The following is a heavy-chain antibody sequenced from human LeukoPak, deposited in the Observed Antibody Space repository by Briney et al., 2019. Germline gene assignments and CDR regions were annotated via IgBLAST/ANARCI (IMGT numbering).Heavy chain of an antibody. CDR3: ARRKYGADYNGMDV. V-gene: IGHV1-18*01. CDR2: INPQKRDT. Sequence: ASVKVSCKASGGTFSSYAISWVRQAPGQGLEWMASINPQKRDTHYAQNFQGRVTVTAGTSTNTAYMELRSLRSDDTAIYYCARRKYGADYNGMDVWGQGTTVTVSS. D-gene: IGHD4/OR15-4a*01. CDR1: GGTFSSYA. J-gene: IGHJ6*02.